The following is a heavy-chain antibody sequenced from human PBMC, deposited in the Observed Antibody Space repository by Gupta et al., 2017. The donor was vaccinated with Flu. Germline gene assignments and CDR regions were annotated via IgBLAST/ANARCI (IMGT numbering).Heavy chain of an antibody. Sequence: QVQLVESGGGVVQPGRSLRLSCAASGFTFSSYGMHWVRQAPGKGLEWVAVIWYDGSNKYYADSVKGRFTISRDNSKNTLYLQMNSLRAEDTAVYYCARGNFGELYNHGYFDLWGRGTLVTVSS. J-gene: IGHJ2*01. CDR3: ARGNFGELYNHGYFDL. CDR1: GFTFSSYG. D-gene: IGHD3-10*01. V-gene: IGHV3-33*01. CDR2: IWYDGSNK.